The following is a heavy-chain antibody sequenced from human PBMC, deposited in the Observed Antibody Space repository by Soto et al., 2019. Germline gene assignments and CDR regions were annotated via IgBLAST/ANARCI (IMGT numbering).Heavy chain of an antibody. CDR3: AREVRGGFTGIFDQ. CDR1: GDSISDYFY. J-gene: IGHJ4*02. V-gene: IGHV4-4*07. CDR2: IYTDGTT. Sequence: QVQLQGSGPGQVKPSETLSLTYTVSGDSISDYFYWSWIRQPAGKGLEWIGRIYTDGTTKYNPSRKRRVTRSLDKSKKQFSLRLSSVTAADTAVYYFAREVRGGFTGIFDQWGRGSRVTVSS. D-gene: IGHD2-15*01.